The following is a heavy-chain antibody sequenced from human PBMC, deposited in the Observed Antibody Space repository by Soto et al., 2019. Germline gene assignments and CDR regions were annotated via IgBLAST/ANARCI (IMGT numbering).Heavy chain of an antibody. CDR2: INPNSGGT. CDR1: GYTFTGYY. V-gene: IGHV1-2*02. D-gene: IGHD1-26*01. J-gene: IGHJ5*02. Sequence: QVQLVQSGAEVKKPGASVKVSCKASGYTFTGYYMHWVRQAPGQGLEWMGWINPNSGGTNYAQKFTGGVTMARDTSTGQATVDLRSRNSDATAVYYGAGGGMVGAHGSVLDAWGQGPRVPASS. CDR3: AGGGMVGAHGSVLDA.